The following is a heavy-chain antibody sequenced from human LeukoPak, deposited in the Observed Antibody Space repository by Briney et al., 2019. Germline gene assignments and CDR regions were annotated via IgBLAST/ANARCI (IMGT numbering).Heavy chain of an antibody. V-gene: IGHV4-39*07. J-gene: IGHJ4*02. Sequence: PSETLSLTCTVFGGSISGSSYSWGWIRQPPGKGLEWIGEINHSGSTNYNPSLKSRVTISVDTSKNQFSLKLSSVTAADTAVYYCHTSPRGEPRSSRARDCWGQGTLVTVSS. D-gene: IGHD1-14*01. CDR3: HTSPRGEPRSSRARDC. CDR1: GGSISGSSYS. CDR2: INHSGST.